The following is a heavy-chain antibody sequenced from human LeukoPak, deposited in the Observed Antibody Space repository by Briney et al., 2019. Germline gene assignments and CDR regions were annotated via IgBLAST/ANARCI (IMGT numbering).Heavy chain of an antibody. CDR3: ASSLRYYDSSGYYYFDY. CDR1: GYSISSGYY. Sequence: KTSETLSVTCAVSGYSISSGYYWGWIRQPPGKGLEWIGSIYHSGSTYYNPSLKSRVTISVDTSKNQFSLKLSSVTAADTAVYYCASSLRYYDSSGYYYFDYWGQGTLVTVSS. CDR2: IYHSGST. V-gene: IGHV4-38-2*01. D-gene: IGHD3-22*01. J-gene: IGHJ4*02.